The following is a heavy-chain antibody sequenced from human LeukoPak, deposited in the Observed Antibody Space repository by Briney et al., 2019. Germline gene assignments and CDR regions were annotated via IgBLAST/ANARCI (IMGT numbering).Heavy chain of an antibody. CDR2: ISGSGGST. CDR1: GFTFSSYA. D-gene: IGHD2-2*01. V-gene: IGHV3-23*01. CDR3: ATWDIVVVPAAMRFDY. Sequence: GGSLRLSCAASGFTFSSYAMSWVRQAPGKGLEWVSAISGSGGSTYYADSVKGRFTISRDNSKNTLYLQMNSLRAEDTAVYYCATWDIVVVPAAMRFDYWGQGTLVTVSS. J-gene: IGHJ4*02.